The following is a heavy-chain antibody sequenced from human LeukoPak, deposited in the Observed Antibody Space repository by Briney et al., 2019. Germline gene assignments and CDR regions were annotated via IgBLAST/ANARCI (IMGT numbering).Heavy chain of an antibody. J-gene: IGHJ4*02. CDR2: INPNSGGT. CDR3: ASGRGDTYYDYVWGSYPDDY. D-gene: IGHD3-16*02. CDR1: GYTFTGYY. Sequence: ASVKVSCKASGYTFTGYYMHWVRQAPGQGLEWMGRINPNSGGTNYAQKLQGRVTMTRDTSISTAYMELSRLRSDDTAVYYCASGRGDTYYDYVWGSYPDDYWGQGTLVTVSS. V-gene: IGHV1-2*06.